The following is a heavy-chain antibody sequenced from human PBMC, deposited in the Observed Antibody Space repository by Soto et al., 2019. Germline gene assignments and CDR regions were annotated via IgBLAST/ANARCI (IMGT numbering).Heavy chain of an antibody. J-gene: IGHJ6*02. D-gene: IGHD3-10*01. V-gene: IGHV3-30*18. CDR2: ISYDGSNK. CDR3: AKDRIGELSTVYYYYGMDV. CDR1: GFTFSSYG. Sequence: QVPLVESGGGVVQPGRSLRLSCAASGFTFSSYGMHWVRQAPGKGLEWVAVISYDGSNKYYADSVKGRFTISRDNSKNTLYLQINSLRAEDTAVYYCAKDRIGELSTVYYYYGMDVWGQGTTVTVSS.